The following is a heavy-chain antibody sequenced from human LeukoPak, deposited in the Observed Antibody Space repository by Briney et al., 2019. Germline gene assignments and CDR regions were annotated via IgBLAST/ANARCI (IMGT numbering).Heavy chain of an antibody. CDR2: ISKEESNK. CDR1: GFSFSTFG. Sequence: GGSLRLSCAASGFSFSTFGMHWVRQTPGKGREGGSHISKEESNKYYADSVKGRFTISRDTSKNTLFLQMNSLRVEDTAVYYCAKDNPVLEYWGQGTLVTVSS. V-gene: IGHV3-30*18. CDR3: AKDNPVLEY. J-gene: IGHJ4*02.